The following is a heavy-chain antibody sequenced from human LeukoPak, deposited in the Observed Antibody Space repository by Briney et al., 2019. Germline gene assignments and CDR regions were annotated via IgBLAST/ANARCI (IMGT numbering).Heavy chain of an antibody. Sequence: GGSLRLSCAASGFPFSSYGMHWVRQAPGKGLEWVAFIRYDGSNKYYADSVKGRFTISRDNSKNTLYLQMNSLRAEDTAVYYCAKEGIAAAGLFDYWGQGTLVTVSS. CDR1: GFPFSSYG. D-gene: IGHD6-13*01. J-gene: IGHJ4*02. V-gene: IGHV3-30*02. CDR2: IRYDGSNK. CDR3: AKEGIAAAGLFDY.